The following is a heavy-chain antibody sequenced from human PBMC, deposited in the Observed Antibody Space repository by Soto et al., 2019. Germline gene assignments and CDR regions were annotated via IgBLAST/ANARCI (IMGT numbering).Heavy chain of an antibody. CDR2: SYHSGST. D-gene: IGHD6-13*01. J-gene: IGHJ6*02. CDR3: ARSYSSSWYYYGMDV. CDR1: GGSISSGGDS. Sequence: SETLSLTCAVAGGSISSGGDSWSWIRQPPGKGLEWIGYSYHSGSTNYNPSLKSRVTISVDKSKNPFSLKLSSVTAADTAVYYCARSYSSSWYYYGMDVWGQGTTVTVSS. V-gene: IGHV4-30-2*01.